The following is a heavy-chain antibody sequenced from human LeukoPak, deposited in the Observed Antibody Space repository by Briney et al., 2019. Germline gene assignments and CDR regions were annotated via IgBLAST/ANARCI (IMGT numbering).Heavy chain of an antibody. CDR1: GFTVSSNY. Sequence: PGGSLRLSCAASGFTVSSNYMSWVRQAPGKGLEWVSIIYSGGRTYYADSVKGRFTISRDDSKNTLYLQMNSLRVEDTAVYYCARESTYSYGSSGYYFLDCWGQGTLVTVSS. CDR3: ARESTYSYGSSGYYFLDC. V-gene: IGHV3-66*01. D-gene: IGHD3-22*01. CDR2: IYSGGRT. J-gene: IGHJ4*02.